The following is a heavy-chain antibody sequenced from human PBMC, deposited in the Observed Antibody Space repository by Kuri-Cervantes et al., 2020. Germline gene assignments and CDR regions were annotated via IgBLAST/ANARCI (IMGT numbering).Heavy chain of an antibody. CDR1: GYTFTSYG. V-gene: IGHV1-8*02. CDR3: ARGTATHDY. Sequence: ASVKVSCKASGYTFTSYGISWVRQAPGQGLEWMGWINSNSGGTNYAQKFQGRVTMTRNTSISTAYMELSSLRSEDTAVYYCARGTATHDYWGQGTLVTVSS. CDR2: INSNSGGT. J-gene: IGHJ4*02. D-gene: IGHD6-25*01.